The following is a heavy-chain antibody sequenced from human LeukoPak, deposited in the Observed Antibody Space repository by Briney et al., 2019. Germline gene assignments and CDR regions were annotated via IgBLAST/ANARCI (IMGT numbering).Heavy chain of an antibody. CDR1: GYTFTSYD. CDR3: ARAVAGKNYYYYMDV. CDR2: MNPNSGNT. Sequence: ASVKVSCKASGYTFTSYDINWVRQATGQGLEWMGWMNPNSGNTGYAQKFQGRVTITRNTSISTAYMELSSLRSDDTAVYYCARAVAGKNYYYYMDVWGKGTTVTISS. J-gene: IGHJ6*03. D-gene: IGHD6-19*01. V-gene: IGHV1-8*03.